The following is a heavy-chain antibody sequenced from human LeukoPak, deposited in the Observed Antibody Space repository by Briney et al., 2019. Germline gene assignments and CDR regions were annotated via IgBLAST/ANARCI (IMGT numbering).Heavy chain of an antibody. D-gene: IGHD4-11*01. CDR3: ARDGGSMTTQFDY. CDR2: IYFSGST. V-gene: IGHV4-59*01. J-gene: IGHJ4*02. Sequence: SETLSLTCTVSGGSMSSYYWNWIRQPPGKGLEWIGYIYFSGSTAYNPSLKSRVTMSVDKSNNQFSLKLTSVTAADTAVYYCARDGGSMTTQFDYWGQGTLVTASS. CDR1: GGSMSSYY.